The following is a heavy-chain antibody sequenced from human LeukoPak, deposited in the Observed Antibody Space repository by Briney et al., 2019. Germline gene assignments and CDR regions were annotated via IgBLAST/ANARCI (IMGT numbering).Heavy chain of an antibody. CDR1: GISFSNYY. D-gene: IGHD6-25*01. CDR2: IKQDGSEK. V-gene: IGHV3-7*01. Sequence: GGSLRLSCATSGISFSNYYMSWVRQAPGKGLEWVANIKQDGSEKNYVDSVKGRFTISRDNAENSLYLQLNSLRAEDTAVYYCRAASYWGQGTLVTVSS. CDR3: RAASY. J-gene: IGHJ4*02.